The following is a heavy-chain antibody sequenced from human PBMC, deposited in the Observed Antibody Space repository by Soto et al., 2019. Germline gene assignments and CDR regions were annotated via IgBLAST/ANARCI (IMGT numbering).Heavy chain of an antibody. V-gene: IGHV3-74*01. CDR3: SCDTFGDKDF. CDR1: GYTFSNYW. D-gene: IGHD2-21*01. Sequence: EVQLVESGGDLVQPGGSLRLSCAASGYTFSNYWMHWVRQAPGKGLVWVSRVNPDGTITTYADSVKGRFTIARDNAKNTLYLQMNCLRVEDTALYYCSCDTFGDKDFWGQGTPVTVSS. CDR2: VNPDGTIT. J-gene: IGHJ4*02.